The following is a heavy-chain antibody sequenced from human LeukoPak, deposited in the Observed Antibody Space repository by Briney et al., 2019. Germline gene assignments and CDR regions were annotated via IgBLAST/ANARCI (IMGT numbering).Heavy chain of an antibody. CDR3: ARVKSIAARPKDY. V-gene: IGHV3-21*01. J-gene: IGHJ4*02. Sequence: GGSLRLSCAASGFTFSTYSMSWVRQAPGKGLEWVSSITSSSSDIYYADSVKGRFTISRDNARNSLYLQMNSLRAEDTAVYYCARVKSIAARPKDYWGQGTLVTVSS. CDR1: GFTFSTYS. CDR2: ITSSSSDI. D-gene: IGHD6-6*01.